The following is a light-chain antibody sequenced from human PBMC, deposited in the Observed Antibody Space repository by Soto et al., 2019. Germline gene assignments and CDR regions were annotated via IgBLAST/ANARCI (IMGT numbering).Light chain of an antibody. Sequence: QSVLTQPASVSVSPGQSITISCTGTSNDIGANNYVSWYQHHPGKAPKILIYEAANRPSGVSHRFSGSKSGNTASLTISGLQAEDEADYFCTSYTSTTTLVFGGGTKLTVL. CDR3: TSYTSTTTLV. J-gene: IGLJ2*01. CDR1: SNDIGANNY. CDR2: EAA. V-gene: IGLV2-14*01.